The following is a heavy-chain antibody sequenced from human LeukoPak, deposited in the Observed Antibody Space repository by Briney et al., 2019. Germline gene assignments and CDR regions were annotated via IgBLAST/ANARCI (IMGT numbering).Heavy chain of an antibody. CDR2: INPHGSEK. D-gene: IGHD3-16*02. J-gene: IGHJ4*02. Sequence: GGSLRLSCVASGFTFSNNWMGWVRQAPGKGLEWVANINPHGSEKYYVDSVEGRFSVSKDNAKNSVYLEMNSLRVEDTGVYYCGRRGVNVGLDYWGQGALVTVSS. CDR3: GRRGVNVGLDY. CDR1: GFTFSNNW. V-gene: IGHV3-7*03.